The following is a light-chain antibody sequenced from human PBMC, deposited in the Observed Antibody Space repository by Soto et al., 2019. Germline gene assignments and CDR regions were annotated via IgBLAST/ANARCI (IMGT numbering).Light chain of an antibody. CDR1: QSIPKF. J-gene: IGKJ5*01. Sequence: DIQMTQSPSSLSSSVGDRVTITCRASQSIPKFVNWYQQKPGKAPKLLIYAASTLQSGVPSRFSGSGSGTDFTLTISSLQPEDFATFYCQQANSFPISFGQGTRLEIK. CDR2: AAS. V-gene: IGKV1-39*01. CDR3: QQANSFPIS.